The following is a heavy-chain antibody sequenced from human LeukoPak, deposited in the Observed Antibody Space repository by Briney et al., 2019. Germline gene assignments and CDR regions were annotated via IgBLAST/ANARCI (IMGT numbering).Heavy chain of an antibody. V-gene: IGHV3-66*01. CDR2: IYSGGST. D-gene: IGHD3-10*01. Sequence: GGSLRLSCAASGFTVSSNYMSWVRQAPGKGLEWVSVIYSGGSTYYADSVKGRFTISRDNSKNTLYLQMNSLRAEDTAVYYCARDRVRWGFDYWGQGTLVTVSS. J-gene: IGHJ4*02. CDR1: GFTVSSNY. CDR3: ARDRVRWGFDY.